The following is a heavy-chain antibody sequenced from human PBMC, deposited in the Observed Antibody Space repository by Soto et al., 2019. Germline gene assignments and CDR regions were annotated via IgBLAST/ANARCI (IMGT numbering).Heavy chain of an antibody. J-gene: IGHJ4*02. CDR1: GYTFTGYY. CDR3: ARKGGWWLFPPDY. V-gene: IGHV1-2*02. CDR2: INPNSGGT. Sequence: ASVKVSCKASGYTFTGYYMHWVRQAPGQGLEWMGWINPNSGGTNYAQKFQGRATMTRDTSISTAYMELSRLRSDDTAVYYCARKGGWWLFPPDYWGQGTLVTVSS. D-gene: IGHD2-21*01.